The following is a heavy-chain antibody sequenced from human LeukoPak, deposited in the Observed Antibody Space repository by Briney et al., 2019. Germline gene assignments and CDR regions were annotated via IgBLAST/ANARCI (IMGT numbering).Heavy chain of an antibody. D-gene: IGHD2-21*01. Sequence: GGSLRLSCAASGSTFSTYAMTWVRQAPGKGLEWISVISASGGTTHYVDSVKGRFTISRDNSKNTLYLQVNSLRAEDTAVYFRARYCGARTRYSRAKASVYYGMDVWGQGTTVTVSS. CDR2: ISASGGTT. CDR3: ARYCGARTRYSRAKASVYYGMDV. J-gene: IGHJ6*02. CDR1: GSTFSTYA. V-gene: IGHV3-23*01.